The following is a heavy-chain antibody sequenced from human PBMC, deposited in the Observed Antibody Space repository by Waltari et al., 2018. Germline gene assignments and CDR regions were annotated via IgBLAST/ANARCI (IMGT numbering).Heavy chain of an antibody. V-gene: IGHV1-2*02. CDR1: GYTFTGYY. Sequence: QVQLVQSGAEVKKPGASVKVSCKASGYTFTGYYMHWVRQAPGQGLEWMGWINPNSGGTNYAQKFQGRVTITADESTSTAYMELSSLRSEDTAVYYCARDGTDIVVVPAARDAFDIWGQGTMVTVSS. D-gene: IGHD2-2*01. CDR2: INPNSGGT. CDR3: ARDGTDIVVVPAARDAFDI. J-gene: IGHJ3*02.